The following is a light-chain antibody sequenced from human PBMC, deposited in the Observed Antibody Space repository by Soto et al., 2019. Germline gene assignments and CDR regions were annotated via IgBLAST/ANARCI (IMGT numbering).Light chain of an antibody. CDR3: QQRSNWPPGIT. Sequence: IVLTQSPATLSLSPGERATLSCRASQSVSSYLAWYQQKPGQAPSLLIYDASNRATGIPARFSGSGSGTDFTLTISSLEPEDFAVYYCQQRSNWPPGITFGPGTKVDIK. CDR1: QSVSSY. V-gene: IGKV3-11*01. CDR2: DAS. J-gene: IGKJ3*01.